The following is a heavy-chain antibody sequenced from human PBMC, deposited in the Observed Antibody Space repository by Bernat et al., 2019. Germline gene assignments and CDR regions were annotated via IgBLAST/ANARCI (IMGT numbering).Heavy chain of an antibody. CDR1: GFTFSSYS. J-gene: IGHJ2*01. D-gene: IGHD1-26*01. Sequence: EVQLVESGGGLVKPGGSLRLSCAASGFTFSSYSMNWVRQAPGKGLEWVSSISSSSSYIYYADSVKGRFTISRDNAKNSLYLQMNSLRAEDTAVYYCARGPTTLYWYFDLWGRGTLVTVSS. V-gene: IGHV3-21*01. CDR3: ARGPTTLYWYFDL. CDR2: ISSSSSYI.